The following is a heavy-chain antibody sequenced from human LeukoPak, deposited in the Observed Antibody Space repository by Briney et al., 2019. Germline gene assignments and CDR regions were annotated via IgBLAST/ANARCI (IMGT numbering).Heavy chain of an antibody. J-gene: IGHJ3*02. CDR2: IRSKANSYAT. CDR1: GFTFSGSA. Sequence: GGSLKLSCAASGFTFSGSAMHWVRQASGKGLEWVGRIRSKANSYATAYAASVKGRFTISRDDSKNTAYLQMNSLKTEDTAVYYCTSAYGSAAFDIWGQGAMVTVSS. CDR3: TSAYGSAAFDI. D-gene: IGHD3-10*01. V-gene: IGHV3-73*01.